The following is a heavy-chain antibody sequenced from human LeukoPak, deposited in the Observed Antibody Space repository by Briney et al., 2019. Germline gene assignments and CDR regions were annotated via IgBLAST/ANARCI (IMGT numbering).Heavy chain of an antibody. CDR1: GGSFSGYY. J-gene: IGHJ4*02. Sequence: SETLSLTCAVYGGSFSGYYWSWIRQPPGKGLEWIGEINHSGSTNYNPSLKSRVTISVDTSKNQFSLKLSSVTAADTAVYYCARGEGYCSGGSCYGGYWGRGTLVTVSS. V-gene: IGHV4-34*01. CDR3: ARGEGYCSGGSCYGGY. D-gene: IGHD2-15*01. CDR2: INHSGST.